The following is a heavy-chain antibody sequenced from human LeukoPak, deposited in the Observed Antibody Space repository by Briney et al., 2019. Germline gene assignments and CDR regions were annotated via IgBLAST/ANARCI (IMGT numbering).Heavy chain of an antibody. D-gene: IGHD3-9*01. CDR1: GGSISSYY. V-gene: IGHV4-59*01. CDR2: IYYSGST. Sequence: KPSETLSLTCTVSGGSISSYYWSWIRQPPGKGLEWIGYIYYSGSTNYNPSLKSRVTISVDTSKNQFSLKLSSVTAADTAVYYCARDLRYFDYYYCMDVWGKGTTVTVSS. CDR3: ARDLRYFDYYYCMDV. J-gene: IGHJ6*03.